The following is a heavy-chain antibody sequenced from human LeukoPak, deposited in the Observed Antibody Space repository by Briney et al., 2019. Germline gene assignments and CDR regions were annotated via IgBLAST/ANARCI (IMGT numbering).Heavy chain of an antibody. CDR1: GGSISSYY. V-gene: IGHV4-4*07. J-gene: IGHJ6*03. CDR2: IYTSGST. D-gene: IGHD3-10*01. CDR3: ARVELGITMVRGVITQHYYYYYYMDV. Sequence: SETLSLTCTVSGGSISSYYWSWIRQPAGKGLEWIGRIYTSGSTNYNPSLKSQVTMSVDTSKNQFSLKLSSVTAADTAVYYCARVELGITMVRGVITQHYYYYYYMDVWGKGTTDTVSS.